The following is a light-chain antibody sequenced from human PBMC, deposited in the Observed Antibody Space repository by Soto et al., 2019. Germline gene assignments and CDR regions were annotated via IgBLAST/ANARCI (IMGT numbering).Light chain of an antibody. J-gene: IGLJ2*01. CDR1: SSNIGNNA. V-gene: IGLV1-36*01. CDR2: YDD. Sequence: QSVLTQPPSVSAAPRQRVTISCSGSSSNIGNNAVNWYQQLPGKAPKLLIYYDDLLPSGVSDRFSGSKSGTSASLAISGLQSEDEADYYCAAWDDSLNGPVLGGGTKLTVL. CDR3: AAWDDSLNGPV.